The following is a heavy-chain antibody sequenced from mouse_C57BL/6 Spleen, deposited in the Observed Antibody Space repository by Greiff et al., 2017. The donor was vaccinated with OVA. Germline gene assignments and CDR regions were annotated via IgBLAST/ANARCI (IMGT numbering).Heavy chain of an antibody. D-gene: IGHD1-1*01. CDR3: TRRYYYVDY. CDR1: GFNIKDDY. CDR2: IDPENGDT. J-gene: IGHJ2*01. V-gene: IGHV14-4*01. Sequence: VQLQQSGAELVRPGASVKLSCTASGFNIKDDYMHWVKQRPEQGLEWIGWIDPENGDTEYASKFQGKATITADTSSNTAYLQLSSLTSEDTAVYYCTRRYYYVDYWGQGTTLTVSS.